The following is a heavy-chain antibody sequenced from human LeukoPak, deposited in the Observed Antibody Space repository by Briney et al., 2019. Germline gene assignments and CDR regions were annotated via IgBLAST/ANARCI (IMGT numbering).Heavy chain of an antibody. CDR3: ARDGNFDI. CDR2: IRGDGSRT. D-gene: IGHD1-26*01. CDR1: GFTFSSYW. Sequence: PGGSLRLSCAASGFTFSSYWMSWVRQAPGKGLEWVANIRGDGSRTYYVDSAKGRFTISRDNAKNSLFLQLDSLRADDTAVYYCARDGNFDIWGQGTMVTVSP. J-gene: IGHJ3*02. V-gene: IGHV3-7*01.